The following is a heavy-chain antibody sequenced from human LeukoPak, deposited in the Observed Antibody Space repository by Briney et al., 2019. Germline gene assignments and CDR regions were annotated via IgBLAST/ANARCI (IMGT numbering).Heavy chain of an antibody. Sequence: SVKVSCKASGCTFSSYAISWVRQAPGQGREWMGGIIPIFGTANYAQKFQGRVTITTDESTSTAYMELSSLRSEDTPVYYCAGESDSYGYLRGQGTLVTVSS. CDR2: IIPIFGTA. CDR1: GCTFSSYA. J-gene: IGHJ1*01. V-gene: IGHV1-69*05. CDR3: AGESDSYGYL. D-gene: IGHD5-18*01.